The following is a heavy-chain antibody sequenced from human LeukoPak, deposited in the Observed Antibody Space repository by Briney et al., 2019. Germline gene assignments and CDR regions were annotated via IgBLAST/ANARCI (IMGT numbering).Heavy chain of an antibody. CDR3: ARDSRKAYGSGSYYQFDY. D-gene: IGHD3-10*01. J-gene: IGHJ4*02. CDR2: INPNSGGT. V-gene: IGHV1-2*02. Sequence: ASVKVSCKASGYTFTGYYMHWVRQAPGQGLEWMGWINPNSGGTNYAQKFQGRVTMTRDTSISTAYMELSRLRSDDTAVYYCARDSRKAYGSGSYYQFDYWGQGTLVTVSS. CDR1: GYTFTGYY.